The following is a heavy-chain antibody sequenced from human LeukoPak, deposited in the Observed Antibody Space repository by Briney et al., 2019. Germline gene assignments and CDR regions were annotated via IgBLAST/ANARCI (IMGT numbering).Heavy chain of an antibody. CDR3: ARRGDGGRSFDL. CDR2: IYSGGTT. V-gene: IGHV3-53*01. CDR1: GFTFSSSA. Sequence: GGSLRLSCAASGFTFSSSAMSWVRQAPGKGLEWVSLIYSGGTTYYADSVKGRFTISRDNSKNTLYLQMNSLRAEDTAVYYCARRGDGGRSFDLWGQGTLVTVSS. J-gene: IGHJ4*02. D-gene: IGHD4-23*01.